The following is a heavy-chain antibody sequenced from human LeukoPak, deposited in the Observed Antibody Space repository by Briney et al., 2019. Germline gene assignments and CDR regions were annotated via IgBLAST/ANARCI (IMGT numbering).Heavy chain of an antibody. CDR2: IYSSGST. V-gene: IGHV4-30-4*01. Sequence: SQTLSLTCTVSGGSISSGDYYWSWIRQPPGTGLEWIGYIYSSGSTYYNPSLKSRVTMSVDTSKNQFFLKLNSVTAADTAVYYCARGRPYSGGYHLDYWGQGTLVTVSP. CDR1: GGSISSGDYY. CDR3: ARGRPYSGGYHLDY. D-gene: IGHD1-26*01. J-gene: IGHJ4*02.